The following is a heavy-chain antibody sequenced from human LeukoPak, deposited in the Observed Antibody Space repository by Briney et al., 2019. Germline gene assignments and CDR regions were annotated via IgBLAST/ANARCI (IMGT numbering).Heavy chain of an antibody. D-gene: IGHD6-13*01. CDR2: INHSGST. Sequence: SETLSLTCAVYGGSFSGYYWSWIRQPPGKGLEWIGEINHSGSTNYNPSLKSRVTISVDTSKNQFSPKLSSVTAADTAVYFAAAGRAGYYYYYMDVWGKGTTVTVSS. CDR3: AAGRAGYYYYYMDV. CDR1: GGSFSGYY. J-gene: IGHJ6*03. V-gene: IGHV4-34*01.